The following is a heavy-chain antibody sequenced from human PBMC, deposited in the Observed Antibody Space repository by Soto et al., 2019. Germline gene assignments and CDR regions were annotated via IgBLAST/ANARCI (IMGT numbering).Heavy chain of an antibody. J-gene: IGHJ4*02. CDR3: ASSVLVTSTMNYFDL. CDR2: IYPDDSDT. D-gene: IGHD2-8*02. Sequence: EVQLVQSGPEARKPGESLKISCQASGYSFSNFWIAWVRQMPGEGLEWLGIIYPDDSDTRYSPSFLGQVTISADKSIKTTYLQWSSLKASDTAIYFCASSVLVTSTMNYFDLWGQGTLVTVSS. CDR1: GYSFSNFW. V-gene: IGHV5-51*01.